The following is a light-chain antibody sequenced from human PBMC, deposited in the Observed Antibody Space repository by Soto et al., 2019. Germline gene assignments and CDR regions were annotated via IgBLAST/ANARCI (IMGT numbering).Light chain of an antibody. CDR3: NSYTSNNTYV. CDR2: DVS. J-gene: IGLJ1*01. CDR1: SSDVGAFNY. Sequence: QYARTQPASVSGSPGQAITISCSGTSSDVGAFNYVSWYQQHPGKAPKLMIYDVSNRPSGVSNRFSGSKSGNTASLTISGLRAEDEADYYCNSYTSNNTYVFGTGTKVTVL. V-gene: IGLV2-14*03.